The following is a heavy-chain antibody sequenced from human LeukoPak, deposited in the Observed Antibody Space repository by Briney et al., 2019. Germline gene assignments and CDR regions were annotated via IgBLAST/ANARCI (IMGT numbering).Heavy chain of an antibody. CDR3: ARVAATWEFDY. Sequence: SETLSLTCAVYGGSFSGYYWSWIRQPPGKGLEWIGEINHSGSTNYNPPLKSRVTISVDTSKNQFSLKLSSVTAADTAVYYCARVAATWEFDYWGQGTLVTVSS. D-gene: IGHD1-26*01. CDR2: INHSGST. V-gene: IGHV4-34*01. CDR1: GGSFSGYY. J-gene: IGHJ4*02.